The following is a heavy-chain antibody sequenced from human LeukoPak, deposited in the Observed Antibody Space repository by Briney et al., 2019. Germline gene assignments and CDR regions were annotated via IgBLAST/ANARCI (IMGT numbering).Heavy chain of an antibody. CDR1: GYTFITYA. CDR2: ISTNTGNP. Sequence: ASVKVSCKASGYTFITYAMNWVRQAPGQGLEWMGWISTNTGNPTYAQGFTGRFVFSLDTSVSTAYLQISSLKADDTALYYCARVNRPGSYRAYFDYWAREPWSPSPQ. J-gene: IGHJ4*02. CDR3: ARVNRPGSYRAYFDY. V-gene: IGHV7-4-1*02. D-gene: IGHD2-15*01.